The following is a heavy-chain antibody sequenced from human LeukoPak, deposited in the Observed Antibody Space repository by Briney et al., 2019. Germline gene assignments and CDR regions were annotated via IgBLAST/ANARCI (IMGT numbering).Heavy chain of an antibody. V-gene: IGHV3-23*01. CDR3: AKDSSSTTRYYGMDV. CDR1: GFTFNNYG. CDR2: ITGGGETT. J-gene: IGHJ6*02. Sequence: GGPLRLSCAASGFTFNNYGMRWVRQAPGKGLEWVSLITGGGETTYNVELVKGRFTVSRDNSKNTVYLQMKSLRAEDTALYYCAKDSSSTTRYYGMDVWGQGTTVTVSS. D-gene: IGHD6-6*01.